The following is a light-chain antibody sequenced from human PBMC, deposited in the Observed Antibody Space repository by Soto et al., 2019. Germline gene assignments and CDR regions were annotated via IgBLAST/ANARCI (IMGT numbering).Light chain of an antibody. CDR1: SSDVGTYTL. J-gene: IGLJ1*01. CDR2: EVN. CDR3: YSYAGPITFYV. Sequence: QSALTQPASVSGSPGQSITISCTGTSSDVGTYTLVSWYQQHPGKAPKLVIYEVNKRPAGVSKRFSGSKSGDTASLTISGLQAEDEADYYCYSYAGPITFYVFGTGTKLTVL. V-gene: IGLV2-23*02.